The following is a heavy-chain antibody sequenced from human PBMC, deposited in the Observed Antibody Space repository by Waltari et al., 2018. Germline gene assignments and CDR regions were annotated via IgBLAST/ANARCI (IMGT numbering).Heavy chain of an antibody. J-gene: IGHJ4*02. D-gene: IGHD6-19*01. Sequence: EFQRLESGRVLVQPAGSLRLSCAASSFPFSRSKMTWVRRAPGKGLEWVSYISSSGSTIYYADSVKGRFTISRDNAKNSLYLQMNSLRAEDTAVYYCARARRFEQWLADYFDYWGQGTLVTVSS. V-gene: IGHV3-48*03. CDR1: SFPFSRSK. CDR3: ARARRFEQWLADYFDY. CDR2: ISSSGSTI.